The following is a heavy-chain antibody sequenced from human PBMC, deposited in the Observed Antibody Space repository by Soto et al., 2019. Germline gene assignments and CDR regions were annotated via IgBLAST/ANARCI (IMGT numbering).Heavy chain of an antibody. J-gene: IGHJ5*02. V-gene: IGHV4-4*07. CDR3: ARERAAPSWIDP. CDR2: MYISGTT. Sequence: SETLSLTCTVYGGSVTSNYWTWIRQPAGKGLEWIGRMYISGTTDYNPSLRGRATMSVDTSKNQFSLTLTSVTAADTAVYYCARERAAPSWIDPWGRGTLVTVSS. CDR1: GGSVTSNY. D-gene: IGHD6-6*01.